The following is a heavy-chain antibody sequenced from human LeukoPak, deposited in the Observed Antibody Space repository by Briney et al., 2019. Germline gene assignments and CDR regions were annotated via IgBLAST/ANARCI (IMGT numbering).Heavy chain of an antibody. CDR2: ISYDGTNK. V-gene: IGHV3-30*18. D-gene: IGHD6-19*01. Sequence: GGSLRLSCAASGFTFSHYAMYWLRQAPGEGLEWVAVISYDGTNKNYADSVKGRFTISRDNSKNTLYLEMNSLRAEDTAVYYCVKDRVVGSSGWYYFDYWGQGTLVTVSS. CDR3: VKDRVVGSSGWYYFDY. CDR1: GFTFSHYA. J-gene: IGHJ4*02.